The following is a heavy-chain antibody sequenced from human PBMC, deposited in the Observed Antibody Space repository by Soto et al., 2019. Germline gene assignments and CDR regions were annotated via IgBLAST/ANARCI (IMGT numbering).Heavy chain of an antibody. J-gene: IGHJ4*02. V-gene: IGHV3-74*01. CDR1: GFTFSSYW. Sequence: EVQLVESGGGLVQPGGSLRLSCAASGFTFSSYWIHWVRQAPGKGLVWVSRINGDGRTTNYADSVRGQFAISRDNDKNTVHLKMHSLRAEDTAVYSCARGAAGRYYSDYWGQGTLVTVSS. CDR3: ARGAAGRYYSDY. CDR2: INGDGRTT. D-gene: IGHD2-15*01.